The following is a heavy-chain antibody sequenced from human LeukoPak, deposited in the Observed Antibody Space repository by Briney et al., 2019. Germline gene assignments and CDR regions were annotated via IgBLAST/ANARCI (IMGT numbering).Heavy chain of an antibody. CDR3: ARGNGYSYAQGAFDI. CDR2: IIPIFGTA. V-gene: IGHV1-69*13. Sequence: ASVKVSCKASGGTFSSYAISWVRQAPGQGLEWMGGIIPIFGTANYAQKSQGRVTITADESTSTAYMELSSLRSEDTAVYYCARGNGYSYAQGAFDIWGQGTMVTVSS. D-gene: IGHD5-18*01. CDR1: GGTFSSYA. J-gene: IGHJ3*02.